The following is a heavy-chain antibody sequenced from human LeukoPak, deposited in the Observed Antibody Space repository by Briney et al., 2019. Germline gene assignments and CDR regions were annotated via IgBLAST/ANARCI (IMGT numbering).Heavy chain of an antibody. CDR1: GGSFSGYY. V-gene: IGHV4-34*01. J-gene: IGHJ4*02. CDR2: INHSGST. D-gene: IGHD2-15*01. Sequence: SETMSLTCAVYGGSFSGYYWSWIRQPPGKGLEWIGEINHSGSTNYNPSLKSRVTISVDTSKNQSSLKLSSVTAADTAVYYCARRRNCSGGSCSRRTPYFDYWGQGTLVTVSS. CDR3: ARRRNCSGGSCSRRTPYFDY.